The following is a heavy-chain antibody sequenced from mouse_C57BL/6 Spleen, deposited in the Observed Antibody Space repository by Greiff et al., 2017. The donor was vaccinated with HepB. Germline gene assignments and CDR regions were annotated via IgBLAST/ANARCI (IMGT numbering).Heavy chain of an antibody. D-gene: IGHD1-1*01. CDR1: GFTFTDYY. Sequence: EVKVVESGGGLVQPGGSLSLSCAASGFTFTDYYMSWVRQPPGKALEWLGFIRNKANGYTTEYSASVKGRFTISRDNSQSILYLQMNALRAEDSATYYCARYIYYGSTWYFDVWGTGTTVTVSS. CDR2: IRNKANGYTT. CDR3: ARYIYYGSTWYFDV. J-gene: IGHJ1*03. V-gene: IGHV7-3*01.